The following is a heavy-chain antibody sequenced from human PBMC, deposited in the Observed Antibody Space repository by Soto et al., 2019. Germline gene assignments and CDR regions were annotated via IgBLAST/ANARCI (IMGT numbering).Heavy chain of an antibody. D-gene: IGHD3-3*01. CDR3: AKGEDILRFLEWLFADY. J-gene: IGHJ4*02. CDR2: ISGSGSST. Sequence: EVQLLESGGGLVQPGGSLRLSCAASGFTFSSYAMSWVRQAPGKGLEWVSAISGSGSSTYYADSVKGRFTISSDNPKNTRYLQMNSVRAEDTAVYYCAKGEDILRFLEWLFADYWGQGTLVTVSS. CDR1: GFTFSSYA. V-gene: IGHV3-23*01.